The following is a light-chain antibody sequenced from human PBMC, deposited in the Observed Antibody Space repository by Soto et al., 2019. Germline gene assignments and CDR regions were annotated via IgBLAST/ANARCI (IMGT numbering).Light chain of an antibody. J-gene: IGKJ5*01. CDR3: QQYGNSPRT. V-gene: IGKV3-20*01. CDR2: GAS. CDR1: QSISSSY. Sequence: ENVMTQSPGTLSLSPGERATLSCRASQSISSSYLAWYQQKPGQAPRLLIYGASSRATGIPDRFSGSGSGTDFTLTISRLEPEDFAVYFCQQYGNSPRTFGQGTRLEI.